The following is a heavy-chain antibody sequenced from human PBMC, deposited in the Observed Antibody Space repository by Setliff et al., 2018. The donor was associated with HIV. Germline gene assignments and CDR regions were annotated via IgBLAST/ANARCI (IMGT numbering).Heavy chain of an antibody. J-gene: IGHJ4*02. D-gene: IGHD6-13*01. Sequence: SETLSLTCTVSSGSIDRFFWSWIRQPPGKGLEWIGNVYFSGDATYNPSLKSRATISISTSRNQFSLKLKSVTAADTAIYYCARDIAAAYFDYWGPGTLVTV. CDR1: SGSIDRFF. CDR3: ARDIAAAYFDY. V-gene: IGHV4-59*01. CDR2: VYFSGDA.